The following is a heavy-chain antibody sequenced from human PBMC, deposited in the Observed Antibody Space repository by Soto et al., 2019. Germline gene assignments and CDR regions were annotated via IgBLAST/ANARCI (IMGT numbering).Heavy chain of an antibody. J-gene: IGHJ4*02. D-gene: IGHD5-18*01. Sequence: QVQLVESGGGVVQPGRSLRLSCAASGFTFSSYAMHWVRQAPGKGLEWVAVISYDGSNKYYADSVKGRFTISRDNSKNTLYLQMNSLRVEATAVYYCARESVDTAMVTPDFDYWGQGTLVTVSS. CDR1: GFTFSSYA. CDR3: ARESVDTAMVTPDFDY. CDR2: ISYDGSNK. V-gene: IGHV3-30-3*01.